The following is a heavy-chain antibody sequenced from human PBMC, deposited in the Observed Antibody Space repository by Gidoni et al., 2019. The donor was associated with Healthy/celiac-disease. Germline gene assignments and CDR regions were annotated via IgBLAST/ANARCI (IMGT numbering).Heavy chain of an antibody. V-gene: IGHV3-30*18. CDR2: ISYDGSNK. Sequence: QVQLVASGGGVVQPGRSRRLPCAASGFTFSSYGMHWVRQAPGKGLEWWAVISYDGSNKYYADSVKGRFTISRDNSKNTLYLQMNSLRAEDTAVYYCAKDIVYYDSSGYLYYMDVWGKGTTVTVSS. J-gene: IGHJ6*03. D-gene: IGHD3-22*01. CDR3: AKDIVYYDSSGYLYYMDV. CDR1: GFTFSSYG.